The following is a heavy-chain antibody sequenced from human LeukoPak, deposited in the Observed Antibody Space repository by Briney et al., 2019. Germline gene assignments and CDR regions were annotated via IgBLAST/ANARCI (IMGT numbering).Heavy chain of an antibody. J-gene: IGHJ4*02. Sequence: GRSLRLSCAASGFTFSSYGMHWVRQAPGKGLEWVAVIWYDGSNKYYADSVKGRFTISRDNSKNTLYLQMNSLRAEDTAVYYCAKERMYNWNYDYWGQGTLVTVSS. CDR2: IWYDGSNK. CDR3: AKERMYNWNYDY. V-gene: IGHV3-33*06. D-gene: IGHD1-7*01. CDR1: GFTFSSYG.